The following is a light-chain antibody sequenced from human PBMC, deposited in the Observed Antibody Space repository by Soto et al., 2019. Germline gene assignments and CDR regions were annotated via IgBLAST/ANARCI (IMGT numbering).Light chain of an antibody. CDR2: SNN. CDR3: EEWDDSLNGYV. V-gene: IGLV1-44*01. CDR1: SSSIGSNT. Sequence: QSVLTQPPSASGTPGQRVTISCSGSSSSIGSNTVNWYQQLPGTAPKLLIYSNNQRPSGVPDRFSGSKSGTSASLAISGLQSEDEADYYCEEWDDSLNGYVFGTGTKDTVL. J-gene: IGLJ1*01.